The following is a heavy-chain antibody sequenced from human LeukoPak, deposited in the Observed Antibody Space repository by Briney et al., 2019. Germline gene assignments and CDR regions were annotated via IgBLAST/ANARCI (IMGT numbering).Heavy chain of an antibody. CDR1: GGTFSSYA. CDR2: IIPIFGTA. V-gene: IGHV1-69*06. D-gene: IGHD2-15*01. J-gene: IGHJ6*03. CDR3: ARSLRYCSGGSCYGYYYYYMDV. Sequence: ASVKVSCKASGGTFSSYAISWVRQAPGQGLEWMGGIIPIFGTANYAQKFQGRVTITADKSTSTAYMELSSLRSEDTAVYYCARSLRYCSGGSCYGYYYYYMDVWGKGTTVTVSS.